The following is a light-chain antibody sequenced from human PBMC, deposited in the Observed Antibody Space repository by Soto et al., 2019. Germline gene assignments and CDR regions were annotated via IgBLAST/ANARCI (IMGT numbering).Light chain of an antibody. CDR3: QEYKSNSLI. V-gene: IGKV1-5*01. Sequence: DIQMTQSPSTLSASVGDRDTITCRASDGIYNWMAWYQQKVGKAPKLLISGASNLESGVPSRFSGGGFGTDFTFTISDLQPDDFATYYCQEYKSNSLIFGGGTKVDIK. J-gene: IGKJ4*01. CDR2: GAS. CDR1: DGIYNW.